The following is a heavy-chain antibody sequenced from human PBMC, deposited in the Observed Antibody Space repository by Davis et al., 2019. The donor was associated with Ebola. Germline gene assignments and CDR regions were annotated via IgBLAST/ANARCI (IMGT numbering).Heavy chain of an antibody. CDR1: GGSVSSGSYY. CDR3: ARVLTTVTTGWFDP. J-gene: IGHJ5*02. CDR2: IYYSGST. Sequence: SETLSLTCAVSGGSVSSGSYYWSWIRQPPGKGLEWIGYIYYSGSTNYNPSLKSRVTISVDTSKNQFSLKLSSVTAADTAVYYCARVLTTVTTGWFDPWGQGTAVTVSS. D-gene: IGHD4-11*01. V-gene: IGHV4-61*01.